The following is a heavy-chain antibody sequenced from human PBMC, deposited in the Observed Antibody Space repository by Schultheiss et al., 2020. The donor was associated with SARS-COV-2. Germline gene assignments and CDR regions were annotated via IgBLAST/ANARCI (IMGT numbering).Heavy chain of an antibody. CDR3: ASRGSDSSSWYYYYGMDV. V-gene: IGHV1-18*04. D-gene: IGHD6-13*01. Sequence: ASVKVSCKASGYTFTGYYMHWVRQAPGQGLEWMGWISAYNGNTNYAQKFQGRVTITADESTSTAYMELSSLRSEDTAVYYCASRGSDSSSWYYYYGMDVWGQGTTVTVSS. J-gene: IGHJ6*02. CDR2: ISAYNGNT. CDR1: GYTFTGYY.